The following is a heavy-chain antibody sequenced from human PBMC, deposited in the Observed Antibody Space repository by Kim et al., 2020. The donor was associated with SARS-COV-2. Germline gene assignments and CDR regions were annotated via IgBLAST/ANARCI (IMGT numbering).Heavy chain of an antibody. CDR2: IYSCGST. CDR3: ARYWITIFCLWSDY. Sequence: GGSLRLSCAASGFTVSSNYMSWVRQAPGKGLEWVSVIYSCGSTYNADSVTGRFTISRDNSKNTLYLQMNSLRAEDTAVYYCARYWITIFCLWSDYWGQGTLVTVSS. CDR1: GFTVSSNY. V-gene: IGHV3-66*03. J-gene: IGHJ4*02. D-gene: IGHD3-9*01.